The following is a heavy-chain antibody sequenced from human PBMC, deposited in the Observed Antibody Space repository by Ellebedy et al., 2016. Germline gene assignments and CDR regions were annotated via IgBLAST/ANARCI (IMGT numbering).Heavy chain of an antibody. J-gene: IGHJ1*01. CDR1: GFTVSNNY. V-gene: IGHV3-23*01. D-gene: IGHD2-8*02. CDR2: ISGSGSNT. CDR3: AKDLGAGGGTVFQR. Sequence: GESLKISXAASGFTVSNNYVSWVRQPPGKGLEWVSAISGSGSNTYYTDSVRGRFTISRDNSKSTLYLQMNSLRAEDTAVYYCAKDLGAGGGTVFQRWGQGTLVIVSS.